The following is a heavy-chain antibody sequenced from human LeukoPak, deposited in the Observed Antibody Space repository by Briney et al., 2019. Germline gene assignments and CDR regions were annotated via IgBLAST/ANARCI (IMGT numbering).Heavy chain of an antibody. CDR3: ARARRESSGWYFWFDP. J-gene: IGHJ5*02. Sequence: ASVKVSCKASGYTFSGYYIHWVRQAPGQGLEWMRWIDPNSGGTNYAQKFQGRVTMTRDTSISTTYMELSSLRSDDSAVYYCARARRESSGWYFWFDPWGQGSLVTVSS. D-gene: IGHD6-19*01. CDR2: IDPNSGGT. CDR1: GYTFSGYY. V-gene: IGHV1-2*02.